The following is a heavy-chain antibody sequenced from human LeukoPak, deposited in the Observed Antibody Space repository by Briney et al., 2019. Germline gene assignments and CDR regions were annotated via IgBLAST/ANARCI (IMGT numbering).Heavy chain of an antibody. D-gene: IGHD6-13*01. J-gene: IGHJ4*02. Sequence: GGSLRLSCAASGFTVSSNDMSWVRQAPGKGLECISVIYSGGSTDYADSVKGRLTISRDNSKNTLYLQMNSLRAEDTAVYYCARDLMGIAYRGAFYYWGQGTLVTVSS. CDR1: GFTVSSND. CDR3: ARDLMGIAYRGAFYY. CDR2: IYSGGST. V-gene: IGHV3-53*01.